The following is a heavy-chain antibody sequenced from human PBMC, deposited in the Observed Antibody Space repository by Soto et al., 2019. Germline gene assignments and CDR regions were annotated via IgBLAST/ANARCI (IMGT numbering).Heavy chain of an antibody. J-gene: IGHJ4*02. Sequence: QVQLVESGGGVVQPGRSLRLSCAASGFTFSSYGMHWVRQAPGKGLEWVAVISYDGSNKYYADSVRGRFTISRDNSKNTRYLQMNSLRAEDTAVYYCAKDPAVTTKARLDYWGQGTLVTVSS. CDR2: ISYDGSNK. V-gene: IGHV3-30*18. CDR3: AKDPAVTTKARLDY. CDR1: GFTFSSYG. D-gene: IGHD4-17*01.